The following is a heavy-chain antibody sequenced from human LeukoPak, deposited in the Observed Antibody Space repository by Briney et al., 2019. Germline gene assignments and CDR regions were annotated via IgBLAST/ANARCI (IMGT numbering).Heavy chain of an antibody. D-gene: IGHD1-1*01. Sequence: GGSLRLSYAASGFTFSSYAMSWVRQAPGKGLEWVSAISGSGGSTYYADSVKGRFTISRDNSKNTLYLQMNSLRVEDTAVYYCARLGLEVGGPNWFDPWGQGTLVTVS. CDR3: ARLGLEVGGPNWFDP. CDR2: ISGSGGST. CDR1: GFTFSSYA. V-gene: IGHV3-23*01. J-gene: IGHJ5*02.